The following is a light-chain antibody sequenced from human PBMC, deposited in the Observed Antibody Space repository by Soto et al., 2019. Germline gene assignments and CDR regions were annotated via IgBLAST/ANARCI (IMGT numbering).Light chain of an antibody. CDR3: SSYTSSSPLG. J-gene: IGLJ1*01. CDR2: DVI. V-gene: IGLV2-14*01. CDR1: SSDVGGYNY. Sequence: QSALTQPASVSRSPGQSITISCTGTSSDVGGYNYVSWYQQHPGKAPKLMIYDVINRPSGGSNRFSGSKSGNTASLTISGLQAEDEADYYCSSYTSSSPLGFGTGTKVTVL.